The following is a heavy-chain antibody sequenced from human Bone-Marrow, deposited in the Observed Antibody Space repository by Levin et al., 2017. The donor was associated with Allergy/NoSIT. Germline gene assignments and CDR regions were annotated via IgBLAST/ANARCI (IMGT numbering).Heavy chain of an antibody. V-gene: IGHV1-69*06. CDR1: GGTFSSYA. CDR3: ARESGSGIVGEGYFDY. D-gene: IGHD1-26*01. Sequence: ASVKVSCKASGGTFSSYAISWVRQAPGQGLEWMGGIIPIFGTANYAQKFQGRVTITADKSTSTAYMELSSLRSEDTAVYYCARESGSGIVGEGYFDYWGQGTLVTVSS. J-gene: IGHJ4*02. CDR2: IIPIFGTA.